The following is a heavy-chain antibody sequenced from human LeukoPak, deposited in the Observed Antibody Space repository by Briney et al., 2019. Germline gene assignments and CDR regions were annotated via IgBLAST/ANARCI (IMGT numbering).Heavy chain of an antibody. D-gene: IGHD3-22*01. J-gene: IGHJ5*02. Sequence: SETLSLTCTVSGASISSHSWSWIRQPAGKGLEWIGRIYTSGSTKYNPSLNSRVTMSLDTSQKRFSLKVTSVTAADTALYYCATREASRGNYYDHWGQGTLVTVSS. V-gene: IGHV4-4*07. CDR1: GASISSHS. CDR3: ATREASRGNYYDH. CDR2: IYTSGST.